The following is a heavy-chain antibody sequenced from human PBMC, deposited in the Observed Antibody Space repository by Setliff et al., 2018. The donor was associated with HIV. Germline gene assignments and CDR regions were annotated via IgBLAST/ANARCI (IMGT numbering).Heavy chain of an antibody. D-gene: IGHD3-10*01. J-gene: IGHJ1*01. CDR3: LRFQESPTRPSANHFIY. CDR1: GDPMSSGSFF. CDR2: IHNSGST. Sequence: SETLSLTCTVSGDPMSSGSFFWTWMRQAAGGRLEWIGHIHNSGSTNYNPSLKSRVTMSADTSESQFSLRLTSVTASDTAVYYCLRFQESPTRPSANHFIYWGQGILVTVSS. V-gene: IGHV4-61*09.